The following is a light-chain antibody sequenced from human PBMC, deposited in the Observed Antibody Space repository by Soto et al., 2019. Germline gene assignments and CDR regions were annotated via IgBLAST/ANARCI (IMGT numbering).Light chain of an antibody. V-gene: IGLV2-11*01. J-gene: IGLJ1*01. Sequence: QSALTQPRSVSGSPGQSVTISCTGTSSDVGGYNYVSWYQQHPGKAPKFMIYDVSKRPSGVPDGFSGSKSGNTASLTISGLQAEDEADYYCCSYAGNYTYVFGPGTKLTVL. CDR3: CSYAGNYTYV. CDR2: DVS. CDR1: SSDVGGYNY.